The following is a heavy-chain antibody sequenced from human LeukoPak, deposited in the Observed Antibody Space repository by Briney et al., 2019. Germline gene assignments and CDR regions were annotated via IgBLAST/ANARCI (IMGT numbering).Heavy chain of an antibody. J-gene: IGHJ5*02. CDR1: GGSISGSISSYY. D-gene: IGHD4-17*01. Sequence: PSETLSLTCTVSGGSISGSISSYYWNWIRQPPGKGLEWIGYIYYSGSTNYNPSLKSRVTISVDTSKNQFSLKLSSVTAADTAVYYCARFDYDSDWFDPWGQGTLVTVSS. CDR3: ARFDYDSDWFDP. V-gene: IGHV4-61*01. CDR2: IYYSGST.